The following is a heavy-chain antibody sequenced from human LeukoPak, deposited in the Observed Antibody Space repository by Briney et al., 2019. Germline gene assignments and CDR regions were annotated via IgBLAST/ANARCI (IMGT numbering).Heavy chain of an antibody. D-gene: IGHD2-21*01. Sequence: GGSLRLFCTASGFTFSTYAMIWVRQAPGGGLEWVSGISNNGYSAYYADSVRGRFTISRDNHKNTLYLQMSSLRAEDTALYYCVKDRCDRATCPEVWGQGTLVTVSS. CDR1: GFTFSTYA. CDR2: ISNNGYSA. J-gene: IGHJ4*02. CDR3: VKDRCDRATCPEV. V-gene: IGHV3-23*01.